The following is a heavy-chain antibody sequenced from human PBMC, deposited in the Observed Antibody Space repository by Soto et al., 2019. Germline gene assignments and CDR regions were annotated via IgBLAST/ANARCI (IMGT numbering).Heavy chain of an antibody. CDR3: AKDEGRYTYGLRDC. D-gene: IGHD5-18*01. V-gene: IGHV3-33*06. CDR2: IWYDGSYK. CDR1: GFTFSNYG. Sequence: QPGGSLRLSCAASGFTFSNYGMHWVRQAPGKGLEWVAVIWYDGSYKYYADSVKGRFTISRDNSRTTLHLQMNSLRAEDTAVYYCAKDEGRYTYGLRDCWGQGT. J-gene: IGHJ4*02.